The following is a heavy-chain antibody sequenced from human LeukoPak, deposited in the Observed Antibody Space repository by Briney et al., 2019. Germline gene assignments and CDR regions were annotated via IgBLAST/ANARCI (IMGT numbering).Heavy chain of an antibody. D-gene: IGHD3-10*02. Sequence: PSETLSLTCGISGHSTTRGYYWAWLRRSPGKGPEWIATFFQSEKSFYNAALESRVIMSLDTSKSQFSLNLTSVTAADTAVYYCARVLPVPALIDSCGQGTHVTVSS. V-gene: IGHV4-38-2*01. CDR3: ARVLPVPALIDS. CDR1: GHSTTRGYY. CDR2: FFQSEKS. J-gene: IGHJ4*02.